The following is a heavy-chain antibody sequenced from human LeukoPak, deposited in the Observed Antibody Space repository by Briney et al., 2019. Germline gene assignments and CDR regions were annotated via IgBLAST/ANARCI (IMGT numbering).Heavy chain of an antibody. D-gene: IGHD3-10*01. CDR3: ARQGYYGSAGYYYYGMDV. CDR2: IYPGDSDT. J-gene: IGHJ6*02. V-gene: IGHV5-51*01. Sequence: GESLKISCQGSGYIFTSYWIGWVRQMPGKGLEWMGIIYPGDSDTRYSPSFQGQVTISADKSISTAYLQWSSLKASDTAMYYCARQGYYGSAGYYYYGMDVWGQGTTVTVSS. CDR1: GYIFTSYW.